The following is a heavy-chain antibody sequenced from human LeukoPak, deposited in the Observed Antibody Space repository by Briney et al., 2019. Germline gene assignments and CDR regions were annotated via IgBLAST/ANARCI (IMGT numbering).Heavy chain of an antibody. CDR3: TKRPRLAAAGTAEHFQH. Sequence: GGSLRLSCAASGFTFSNYAMSWVRQAPGKGLEWVSAISGTGGSTYYADSVKGRFTISRDNSKNTLYLQMNSLRAEDTAVYYCTKRPRLAAAGTAEHFQHWGQGTLVIVSS. V-gene: IGHV3-23*01. D-gene: IGHD6-13*01. CDR1: GFTFSNYA. CDR2: ISGTGGST. J-gene: IGHJ1*01.